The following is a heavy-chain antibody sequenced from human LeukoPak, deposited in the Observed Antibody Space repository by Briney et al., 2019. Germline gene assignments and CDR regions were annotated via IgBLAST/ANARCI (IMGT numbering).Heavy chain of an antibody. Sequence: PSETLSLTCTVSGGSISSYYWSWIRQPPGKGLEWIGYIYYSGSTNYNPSLKSRVTISVDTSKNQFSLKLSSVTAADTAVYYCARGLLDGYTHPAAFDIWGQWTMVTVSS. V-gene: IGHV4-59*01. D-gene: IGHD5-24*01. CDR3: ARGLLDGYTHPAAFDI. J-gene: IGHJ3*02. CDR2: IYYSGST. CDR1: GGSISSYY.